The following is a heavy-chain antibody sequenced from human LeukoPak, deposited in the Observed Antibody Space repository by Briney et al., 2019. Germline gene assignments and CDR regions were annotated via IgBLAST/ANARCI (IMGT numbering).Heavy chain of an antibody. CDR2: INHSGST. V-gene: IGHV4-34*01. CDR3: ARSQYYDFWSGYYTLTPFDY. CDR1: GGSFSGYY. Sequence: SETLSLTCAVYGGSFSGYYWSWIRQPPGKGLEWIGEINHSGSTNYNPSLKSRVTISVDTSKNQFSLKLSSVTAADTAVYYCARSQYYDFWSGYYTLTPFDYWGQGTLVTVSS. J-gene: IGHJ4*02. D-gene: IGHD3-3*01.